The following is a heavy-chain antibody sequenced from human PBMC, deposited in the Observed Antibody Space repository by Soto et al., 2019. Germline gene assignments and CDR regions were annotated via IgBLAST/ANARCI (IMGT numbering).Heavy chain of an antibody. J-gene: IGHJ5*02. V-gene: IGHV1-18*01. D-gene: IGHD5-12*01. Sequence: QVHLVQSGVEVKTPGASVKVACQASGYTFVTYDISWVRQAPGQGLEWMGWISTYSGDTMYAQKFQGRVTMTTDTSTTTPYLELRSLRSDDTAVYYCARHHGPTTSENWFDPWGQGTLVTVSS. CDR3: ARHHGPTTSENWFDP. CDR1: GYTFVTYD. CDR2: ISTYSGDT.